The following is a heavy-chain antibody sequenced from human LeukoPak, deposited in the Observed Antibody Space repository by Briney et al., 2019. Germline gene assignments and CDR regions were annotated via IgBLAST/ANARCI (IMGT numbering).Heavy chain of an antibody. D-gene: IGHD2-15*01. J-gene: IGHJ4*02. CDR3: AKEGRSTSPGY. CDR1: GGSISTYY. Sequence: SETLSLTCSVSGGSISTYYWSWIRQPAGKGLEWIGRIRSSGGANYNPSLKSRVTMSVDTSTNQFFLKLDSVTAADTAVYWCAKEGRSTSPGYWGQGILVTVSS. CDR2: IRSSGGA. V-gene: IGHV4-4*07.